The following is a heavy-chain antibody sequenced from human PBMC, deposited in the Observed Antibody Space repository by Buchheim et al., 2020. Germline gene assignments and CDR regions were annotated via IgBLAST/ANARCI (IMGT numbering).Heavy chain of an antibody. Sequence: QLVDSGGGLVQPGGSLRLSCAASGSPFDISWMSWVRQAPGKGLEWVANINPDGSEKYYVDSVKGRFTISRANAKKPLYLQMNTLRAEDTAVYYCARSYGDSWNEFDYWGQGTL. V-gene: IGHV3-7*01. CDR1: GSPFDISW. D-gene: IGHD4-17*01. CDR2: INPDGSEK. CDR3: ARSYGDSWNEFDY. J-gene: IGHJ4*02.